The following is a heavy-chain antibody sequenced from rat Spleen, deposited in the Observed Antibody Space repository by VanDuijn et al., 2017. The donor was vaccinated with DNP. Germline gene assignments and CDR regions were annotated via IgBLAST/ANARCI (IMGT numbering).Heavy chain of an antibody. Sequence: QVQLKESGPGLVQPSQTLSLTCTVSGFSLTSYGVTWVRQPPGKGLEWMGIIWTGGSTDYNSALKSRLSISRDTSKSQVFLKMNSLQTEDTAMYFCARTTETIVSSYYFDYWGQGVMVTVSS. CDR3: ARTTETIVSSYYFDY. J-gene: IGHJ2*01. D-gene: IGHD1-11*01. CDR1: GFSLTSYG. V-gene: IGHV2-16*01. CDR2: IWTGGST.